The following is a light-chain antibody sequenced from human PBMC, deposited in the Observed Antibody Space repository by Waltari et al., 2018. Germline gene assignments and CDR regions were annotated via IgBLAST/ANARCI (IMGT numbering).Light chain of an antibody. CDR1: QAITNS. CDR3: QQYRSSPLT. V-gene: IGKV1-NL1*01. J-gene: IGKJ4*02. Sequence: DIQMTQSPSSLSASVGDRVTITCRASQAITNSLAWYQQKPGKAPKLLLYRASTLESGFPSRFSGSGAGTEYTLTISSLQPEDFATYYCQQYRSSPLTFGGGTKVEIK. CDR2: RAS.